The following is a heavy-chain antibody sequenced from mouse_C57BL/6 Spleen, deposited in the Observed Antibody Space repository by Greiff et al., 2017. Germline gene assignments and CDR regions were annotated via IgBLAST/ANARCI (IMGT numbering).Heavy chain of an antibody. J-gene: IGHJ4*01. Sequence: EVQVVESEGGLVQPGRSMKFSCTASGFTFSDYYMAWVSQVPEKGLEWVANINSDSSSTYYLDYLKSRFIISIDNAKHILYLQMSSLKSEDTATYYCARLLRECPMDDWGQGTSVTVSS. D-gene: IGHD1-1*01. CDR3: ARLLRECPMDD. CDR2: INSDSSST. CDR1: GFTFSDYY. V-gene: IGHV5-16*01.